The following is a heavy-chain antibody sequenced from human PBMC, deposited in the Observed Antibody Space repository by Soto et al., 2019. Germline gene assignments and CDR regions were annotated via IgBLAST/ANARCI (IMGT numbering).Heavy chain of an antibody. V-gene: IGHV3-30*03. CDR1: GFTLSHYG. J-gene: IGHJ4*02. CDR2: LSFDGSYQ. CDR3: TRDGRYHGSWI. D-gene: IGHD3-10*01. Sequence: QVHLVESGGDMVQTGMSVRLSCAASGFTLSHYGMHWVRQVPGKGLEWVAVLSFDGSYQHYADSVKGRFTISRDISKSTLYLHMNSLRPEDTAVYYCTRDGRYHGSWIWGRGTLVTVSS.